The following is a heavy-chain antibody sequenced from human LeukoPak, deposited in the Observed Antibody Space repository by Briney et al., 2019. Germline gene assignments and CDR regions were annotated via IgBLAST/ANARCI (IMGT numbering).Heavy chain of an antibody. CDR2: IYYSGST. Sequence: PSETLSLTCTVSGGSISSYYWSWIRQPPGKGLEWIGYIYYSGSTNYNPSLKSRVTISVDTSKNQFSLKLSSVTAADTAVYYCARDKGIAAADLTYFDYWGQGTLVTVSS. CDR1: GGSISSYY. V-gene: IGHV4-59*12. D-gene: IGHD6-13*01. J-gene: IGHJ4*02. CDR3: ARDKGIAAADLTYFDY.